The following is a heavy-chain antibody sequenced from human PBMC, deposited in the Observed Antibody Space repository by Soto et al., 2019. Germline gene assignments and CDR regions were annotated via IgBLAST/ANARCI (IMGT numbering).Heavy chain of an antibody. D-gene: IGHD3-3*01. CDR2: IIPIFGTA. CDR3: AIRTMEWLPLPRYYYYGMDV. V-gene: IGHV1-69*06. Sequence: GSSVKVSCKASGGTFSSYAISWVRQAPGQGLEWMGGIIPIFGTANYAQKFQGRVTITADKSTSTAYMELSSLRSEDTAVYYCAIRTMEWLPLPRYYYYGMDVWGQGTTVTVSS. CDR1: GGTFSSYA. J-gene: IGHJ6*02.